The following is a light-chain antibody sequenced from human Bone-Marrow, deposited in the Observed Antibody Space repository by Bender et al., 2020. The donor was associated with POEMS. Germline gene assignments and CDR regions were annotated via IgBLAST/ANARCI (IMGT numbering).Light chain of an antibody. Sequence: QSVLTQPPSASGTPGQRVTISCSGGSSNIGAHAVNWYQHLPGTAPKLLIYSSHRRPSEVPDRFSGSRAGTSASLAISGRQSEDEADYYCAVWDDSLNGWVFGGGTKLTVL. J-gene: IGLJ3*02. CDR2: SSH. V-gene: IGLV1-44*01. CDR3: AVWDDSLNGWV. CDR1: SSNIGAHA.